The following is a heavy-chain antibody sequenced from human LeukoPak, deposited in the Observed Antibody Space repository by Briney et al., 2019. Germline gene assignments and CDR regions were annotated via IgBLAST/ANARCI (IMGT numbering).Heavy chain of an antibody. CDR3: ARGGSGSYSDY. V-gene: IGHV4-59*12. CDR1: GGSINRFF. CDR2: IYYNGST. D-gene: IGHD3-10*01. J-gene: IGHJ4*02. Sequence: AETLSLTCSVSGGSINRFFWSWIRQPPGEGLDWIGYIYYNGSTTYNPSLKSRVTISVDTSKNQFSLKLSAVTAADTAVYYCARGGSGSYSDYWGQGTLVTVSS.